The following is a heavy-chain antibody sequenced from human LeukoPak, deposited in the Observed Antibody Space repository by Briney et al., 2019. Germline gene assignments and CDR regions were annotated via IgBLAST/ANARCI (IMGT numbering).Heavy chain of an antibody. J-gene: IGHJ5*02. D-gene: IGHD3-22*01. CDR2: ISYDGSNK. CDR1: GFTFSSYA. V-gene: IGHV3-30-3*01. Sequence: PGRSLRLSCAASGFTFSSYAMHWVRQAPGKGLEWVAVISYDGSNKYYADSVKGRFTISRDNSKNTLCLQMNSLRAEDTAVYYCASLAPPDYYDSSGYNWFDPWGQGTLVTVSS. CDR3: ASLAPPDYYDSSGYNWFDP.